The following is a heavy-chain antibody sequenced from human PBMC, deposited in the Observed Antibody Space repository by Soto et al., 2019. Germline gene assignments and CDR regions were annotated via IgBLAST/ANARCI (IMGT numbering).Heavy chain of an antibody. CDR1: GFSLSASGEG. Sequence: QITLKESGPTLVKPTQTLTRTCNFSGFSLSASGEGVGWIRQPPGKALEGLAFNYWNDDKRYSASLKNRLYITKATSKSQVVLTMANMDPVDTATYYCVHRRLGQAAPQIDYWGQGTLVTVSS. J-gene: IGHJ4*02. CDR2: NYWNDDK. CDR3: VHRRLGQAAPQIDY. D-gene: IGHD6-6*01. V-gene: IGHV2-5*01.